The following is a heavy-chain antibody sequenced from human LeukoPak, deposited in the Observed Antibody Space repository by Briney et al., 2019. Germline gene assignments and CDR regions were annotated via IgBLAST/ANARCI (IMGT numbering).Heavy chain of an antibody. D-gene: IGHD1-1*01. CDR2: ISYGGSA. CDR1: DDSITMYY. Sequence: SETLSLTCSVSDDSITMYYWAWIRQPPGKGLECIGYISYGGSANYNPSFKSRVTISVDTSKNQFSLKMRSVTAADTAVYHCAREGGNWNTEGYYYYMDVWGKGTTVTISS. V-gene: IGHV4-59*01. CDR3: AREGGNWNTEGYYYYMDV. J-gene: IGHJ6*03.